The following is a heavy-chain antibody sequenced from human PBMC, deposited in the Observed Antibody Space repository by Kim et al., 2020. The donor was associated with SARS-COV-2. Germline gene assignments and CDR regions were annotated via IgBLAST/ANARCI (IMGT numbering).Heavy chain of an antibody. D-gene: IGHD4-17*01. CDR1: GGTFSSYA. J-gene: IGHJ4*02. CDR2: IIPIFGTA. CDR3: ARYGDYVPYYFDY. V-gene: IGHV1-69*13. Sequence: SVKVSCKASGGTFSSYAISWVRQAPGQGLEWMGGIIPIFGTANYAQKFQGRVTITADESTSTAYMELSSLRSEDTAVYYCARYGDYVPYYFDYWGQGTLVPVSS.